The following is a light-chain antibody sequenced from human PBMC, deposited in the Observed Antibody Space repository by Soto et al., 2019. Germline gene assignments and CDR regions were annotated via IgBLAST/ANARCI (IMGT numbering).Light chain of an antibody. J-gene: IGKJ5*01. CDR3: QQRNSYPIT. Sequence: DIQLTQSPSLLSASVGDRVTITCRASQGIGSSLAWCHQKAGKAPKLLIHTASTLQSGVPSRFSGSGSGTEFTLTITSLQPEDFATYYCQQRNSYPITFGQGTRLEIK. V-gene: IGKV1-9*01. CDR1: QGIGSS. CDR2: TAS.